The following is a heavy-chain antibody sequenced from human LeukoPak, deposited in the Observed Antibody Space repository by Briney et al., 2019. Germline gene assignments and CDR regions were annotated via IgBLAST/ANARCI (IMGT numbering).Heavy chain of an antibody. V-gene: IGHV4-39*01. J-gene: IGHJ2*01. CDR3: ARLRRYSGSYYWYFDL. Sequence: SETLSLTCTVSGGSISSSSYHWGWIRQPPGKGLEWIGSIYYSGSTYYNPSLKSRVTISLDTSKNQFSLKLSSVTAADTAVYYCARLRRYSGSYYWYFDLWGRGTLVTVSS. D-gene: IGHD1-26*01. CDR1: GGSISSSSYH. CDR2: IYYSGST.